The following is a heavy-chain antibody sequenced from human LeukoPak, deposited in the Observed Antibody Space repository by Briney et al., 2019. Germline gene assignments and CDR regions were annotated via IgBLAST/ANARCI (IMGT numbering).Heavy chain of an antibody. V-gene: IGHV6-1*01. Sequence: SQTLSLTCAISGDSVSSNSAAWNWIRQSPSRGLEWLGRTYYRSKWYNDYAVSVKSRITINPDTSKNQFSLKLTSVTAADTAVYYCAREGDYYGPGSHYGGAFDPWGQGTLVIVSS. CDR1: GDSVSSNSAA. CDR2: TYYRSKWYN. CDR3: AREGDYYGPGSHYGGAFDP. J-gene: IGHJ5*02. D-gene: IGHD3-10*01.